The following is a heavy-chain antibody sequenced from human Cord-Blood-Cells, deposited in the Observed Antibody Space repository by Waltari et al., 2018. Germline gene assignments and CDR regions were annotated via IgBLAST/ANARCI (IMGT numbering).Heavy chain of an antibody. CDR2: IYSGGST. D-gene: IGHD6-13*01. CDR3: ARDGPGYSSSDYYMDV. V-gene: IGHV3-53*01. J-gene: IGHJ6*03. CDR1: GFTVSSNY. Sequence: EVQLVESGGGLIQPGGSLRLSCAASGFTVSSNYMNWVRQAPGKGLEWVSVIYSGGSTYYADSVKGRFTISRDNSKNTLYLQMNSLRAEDTAVYYCARDGPGYSSSDYYMDVWGKGTTVTVSS.